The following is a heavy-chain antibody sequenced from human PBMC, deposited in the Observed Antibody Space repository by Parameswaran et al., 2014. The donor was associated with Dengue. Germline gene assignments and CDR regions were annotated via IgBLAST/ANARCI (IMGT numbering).Heavy chain of an antibody. D-gene: IGHD4-17*01. Sequence: RWVRQAPGQGLEWVGGIMPVFGTAIYAQKLQGRVTIIADESTNTAYMELSGLRSEDTAIYYCSTTTTVTMVYDYWGQGTLVTVSS. J-gene: IGHJ4*02. CDR3: STTTTVTMVYDY. V-gene: IGHV1-69*01. CDR2: IMPVFGTA.